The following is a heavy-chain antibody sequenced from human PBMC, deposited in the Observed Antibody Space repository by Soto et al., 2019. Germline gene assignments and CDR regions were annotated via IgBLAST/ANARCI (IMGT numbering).Heavy chain of an antibody. Sequence: QVQLVQSGAEVKKPGASVKVSCKASGYTFTGYYMHWVRQAPGQGLEWMGWINPNSGGTNYAQKFQGWVTMTRDTSISTAYMELSRLRSDDTAVYYCARSGGGKWAPASGAFDIWGQGTMVTVSS. CDR1: GYTFTGYY. D-gene: IGHD1-26*01. V-gene: IGHV1-2*04. J-gene: IGHJ3*02. CDR3: ARSGGGKWAPASGAFDI. CDR2: INPNSGGT.